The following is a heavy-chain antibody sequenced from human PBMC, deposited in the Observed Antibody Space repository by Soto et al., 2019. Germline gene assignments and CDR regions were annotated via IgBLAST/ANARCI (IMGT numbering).Heavy chain of an antibody. V-gene: IGHV3-74*03. Sequence: EAQLVESGGGLVQPGGSLRLSCAASGFTFSGSWMHWVRQAPGKGLVWVSRISSDGSSTTYADSVKGRFTISRDNAKNMLYLQMNSLRAEDTAVYYCATAGTGTFTYWGQGTLATVSS. CDR2: ISSDGSST. J-gene: IGHJ4*02. CDR3: ATAGTGTFTY. D-gene: IGHD1-1*01. CDR1: GFTFSGSW.